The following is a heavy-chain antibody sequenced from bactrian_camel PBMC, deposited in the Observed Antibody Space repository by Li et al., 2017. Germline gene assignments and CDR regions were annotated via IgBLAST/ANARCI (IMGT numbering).Heavy chain of an antibody. Sequence: VQLVESGGGSVQAGGSLRLSCVDSGYTYSSNSWGWFRQTPGKEREGVAAIDSDGNTSYADSVKGRFTVSRDNDKNLLFLQMSNLKPEDSAMYYCAADIRRGCLLYYYFGMDLLGKGTQVTVS. J-gene: IGHJ7*01. CDR2: IDSDGNT. CDR1: GYTYSSNS. D-gene: IGHD5*01. V-gene: IGHV3S53*01.